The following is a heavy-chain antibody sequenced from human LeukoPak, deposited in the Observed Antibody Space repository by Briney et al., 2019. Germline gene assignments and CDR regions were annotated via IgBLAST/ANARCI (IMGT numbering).Heavy chain of an antibody. D-gene: IGHD6-19*01. J-gene: IGHJ4*02. Sequence: GGSLRLSCAASRFTFSTYHMHWVRQAPGKGLEWVAFIHNDGTNKYYVDYVRGRFTISRDNSKNTLFLQMNSLRTEDTAVYYCATLAVVATWGQGILVTVSS. CDR3: ATLAVVAT. CDR2: IHNDGTNK. CDR1: RFTFSTYH. V-gene: IGHV3-30*02.